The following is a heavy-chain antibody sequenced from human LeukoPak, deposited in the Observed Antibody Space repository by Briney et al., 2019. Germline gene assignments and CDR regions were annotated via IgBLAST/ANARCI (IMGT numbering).Heavy chain of an antibody. V-gene: IGHV3-74*01. CDR3: FLGYCSGGSCYSYGY. CDR1: GFTFSNFW. Sequence: GGSLRLSCAASGFTFSNFWMHWVRQGPGKGLEWISRLQSDGIGRNSADSVKGRFTISRDNAKNMLYLQVNSLRVEDTAVYYCFLGYCSGGSCYSYGYWGRGTLVTVSS. CDR2: LQSDGIGR. D-gene: IGHD2-15*01. J-gene: IGHJ4*02.